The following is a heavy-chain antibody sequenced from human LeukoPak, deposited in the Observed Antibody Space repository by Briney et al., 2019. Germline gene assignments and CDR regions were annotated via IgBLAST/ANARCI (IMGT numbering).Heavy chain of an antibody. CDR1: GFTFSSYA. CDR3: AKGSKEVLFTRDHYMDV. Sequence: GGSLRLSCAASGFTFSSYAMHWVRQAPGKGLEWVTFIRYDGSNKYYADSVKGRFTISRDNSKNTLYLQMNSLRAEDTAVYYCAKGSKEVLFTRDHYMDVWGKGTTVTISS. D-gene: IGHD3-3*01. V-gene: IGHV3-30*02. CDR2: IRYDGSNK. J-gene: IGHJ6*03.